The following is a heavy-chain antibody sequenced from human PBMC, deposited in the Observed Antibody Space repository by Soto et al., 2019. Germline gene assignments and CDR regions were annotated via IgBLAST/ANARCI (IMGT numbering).Heavy chain of an antibody. J-gene: IGHJ4*02. V-gene: IGHV3-7*03. CDR1: GFTFSKYW. CDR2: INQDGGEK. Sequence: PGGSLRLSCAGSGFTFSKYWMKWVRQAPGKGLEWVASINQDGGEKHHVDSVKGRFTISRDNAKNSAYLQMDSLRPEDTAVYYCARWIQKRLSEDDCWGQGTQVTVSS. D-gene: IGHD5-18*01. CDR3: ARWIQKRLSEDDC.